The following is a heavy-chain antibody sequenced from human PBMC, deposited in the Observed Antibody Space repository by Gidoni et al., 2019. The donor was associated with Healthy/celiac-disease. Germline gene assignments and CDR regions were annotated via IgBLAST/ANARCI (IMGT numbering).Heavy chain of an antibody. Sequence: EVQLVESGGGLVQPGGSLILPCSASGFPFSGSAMQWVRQASGKGLEWLGRIRSKANSYETAYAAAVKGRFTISRDDSKNTAYLQMNSLKTEDTAVYYCTRGGIRYSLDYWGQGTLVTVSS. CDR1: GFPFSGSA. CDR2: IRSKANSYET. D-gene: IGHD3-9*01. J-gene: IGHJ4*02. V-gene: IGHV3-73*01. CDR3: TRGGIRYSLDY.